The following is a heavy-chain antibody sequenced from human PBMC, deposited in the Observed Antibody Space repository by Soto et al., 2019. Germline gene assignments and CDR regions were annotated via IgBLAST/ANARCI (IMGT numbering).Heavy chain of an antibody. Sequence: QVQLQESGPGLVKPSETLSLTCTVSGGPISSDGYYWSWIRQHTGKGLEWMGSIYNSGNTYDNPSLTSRVTISMDTSKKQFSLKLSSVTAADTAVYYCATGDFGVWLGFHIWGQGTMVTVSS. CDR2: IYNSGNT. CDR3: ATGDFGVWLGFHI. CDR1: GGPISSDGYY. J-gene: IGHJ3*02. V-gene: IGHV4-31*03. D-gene: IGHD2-8*01.